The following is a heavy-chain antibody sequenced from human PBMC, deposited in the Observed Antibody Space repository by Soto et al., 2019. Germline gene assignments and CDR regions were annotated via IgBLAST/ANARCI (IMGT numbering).Heavy chain of an antibody. V-gene: IGHV3-33*01. CDR2: IWYDGSNK. CDR1: GFTFSSYG. J-gene: IGHJ4*02. CDR3: ARKGSSSWGPNVDY. Sequence: QVQLVESGGGVVQPGRSLRLSCAASGFTFSSYGMHWVRQAPGKGLEWVAVIWYDGSNKYYADSVKGRFTISRDNSKNTLYLQMNSLRAEDTAVYYCARKGSSSWGPNVDYWGQGTLVTVSS. D-gene: IGHD6-13*01.